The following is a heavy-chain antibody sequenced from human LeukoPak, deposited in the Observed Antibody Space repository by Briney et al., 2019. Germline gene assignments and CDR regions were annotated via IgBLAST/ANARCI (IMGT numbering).Heavy chain of an antibody. V-gene: IGHV3-30-3*01. D-gene: IGHD3-22*01. CDR3: ARGGTAMIVVVRFDY. CDR1: GFTFSSYA. J-gene: IGHJ4*02. Sequence: GGSLRLSCAASGFTFSSYAMHWVRQAPGKGLEWVAVISYDGSNKYYADSVKGRFTISRDNTKNTLYLQMNSLRAEDTAVYYCARGGTAMIVVVRFDYWGQGTLVTVSS. CDR2: ISYDGSNK.